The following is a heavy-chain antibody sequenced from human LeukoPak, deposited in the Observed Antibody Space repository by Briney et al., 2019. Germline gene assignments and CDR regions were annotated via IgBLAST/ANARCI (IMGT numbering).Heavy chain of an antibody. V-gene: IGHV1-24*01. CDR1: GYTLTELF. CDR3: ATNAIAAAGILWD. D-gene: IGHD6-13*01. J-gene: IGHJ4*02. Sequence: VASVKVSCKVSGYTLTELFMHWVRQAPGKGLEWMGGFDPEDGETIYAQKFQGRVTMTEDTSTDTAYMELSSLRSEDTAVYYCATNAIAAAGILWDWGQGTLVTVSS. CDR2: FDPEDGET.